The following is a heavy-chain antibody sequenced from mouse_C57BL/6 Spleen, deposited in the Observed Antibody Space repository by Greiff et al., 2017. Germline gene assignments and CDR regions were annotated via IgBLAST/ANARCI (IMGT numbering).Heavy chain of an antibody. CDR1: GFTFSSYA. D-gene: IGHD1-1*01. CDR2: ISDGGSYT. CDR3: AREDYGSSGYFDY. J-gene: IGHJ2*01. Sequence: EVQLVESGGGLVKPGGSLKLSCAASGFTFSSYAMSWVRQTPEKRLEWVATISDGGSYTYYPDNVKGRFTISRDNAKNNRYLQMSHLKSEDTTMYYCAREDYGSSGYFDYWGLGTTLTVSS. V-gene: IGHV5-4*01.